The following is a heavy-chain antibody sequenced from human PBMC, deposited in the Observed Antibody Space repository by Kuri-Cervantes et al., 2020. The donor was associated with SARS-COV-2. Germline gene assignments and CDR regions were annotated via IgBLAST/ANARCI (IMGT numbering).Heavy chain of an antibody. D-gene: IGHD5/OR15-5a*01. CDR2: INPSGGST. V-gene: IGHV1-46*01. Sequence: ASVKDSCKAAGYTFTSYYMHWVRQAPGQGLEWMGIINPSGGSTSYAQKFQGRVTITAETSTTTAYLELTGLKSEDTALYYCASDGVSRSLSLDFWGQGTLVTVSS. CDR1: GYTFTSYY. J-gene: IGHJ4*02. CDR3: ASDGVSRSLSLDF.